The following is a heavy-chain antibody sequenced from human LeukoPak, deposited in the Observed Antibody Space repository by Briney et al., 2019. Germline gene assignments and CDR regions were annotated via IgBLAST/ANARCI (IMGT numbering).Heavy chain of an antibody. V-gene: IGHV4-59*01. J-gene: IGHJ5*02. D-gene: IGHD3-10*01. CDR1: GGSISSYY. CDR3: ARDLYYYGSGTSPGWLDP. Sequence: PSETLSLTCTVSGGSISSYYWSWIRQPPGKGLEWIGYIYYSGSTNYNPSLKSRVTISVDTSKNQFSLKLSSVTAADTAVYYCARDLYYYGSGTSPGWLDPWGQGTLVTVSS. CDR2: IYYSGST.